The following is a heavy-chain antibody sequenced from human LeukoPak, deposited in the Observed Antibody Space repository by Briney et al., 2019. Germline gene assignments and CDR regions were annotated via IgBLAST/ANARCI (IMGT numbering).Heavy chain of an antibody. CDR1: GGSISSSSYY. CDR3: ARPSHSSGWYLYAFDI. Sequence: SETLSLTCTVSGGSISSSSYYWGWIRQPPGKGLEWIGSIYYSGSTYYNPSLKSRVTISVDTSKNQFSLKLSSVTAADTAVYYCARPSHSSGWYLYAFDIWGQGTMVTVSS. D-gene: IGHD6-19*01. J-gene: IGHJ3*02. CDR2: IYYSGST. V-gene: IGHV4-39*01.